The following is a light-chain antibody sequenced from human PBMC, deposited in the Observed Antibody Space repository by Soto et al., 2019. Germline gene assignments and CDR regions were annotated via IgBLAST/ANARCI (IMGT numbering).Light chain of an antibody. CDR2: RNS. V-gene: IGLV1-47*01. Sequence: QSVLTQPPSASGTAGQGVTISCSGSSSNIGSNYVSWYIHLPGTAPQLLIYRNSLRPSGVPGRVSGSKSGTSASLAISGLRPEDETDYYCAAWDDRLNGVVFGGGTQLTVL. CDR3: AAWDDRLNGVV. CDR1: SSNIGSNY. J-gene: IGLJ2*01.